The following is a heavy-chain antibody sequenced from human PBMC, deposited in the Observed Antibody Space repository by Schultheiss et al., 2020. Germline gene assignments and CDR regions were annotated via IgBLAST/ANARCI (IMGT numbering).Heavy chain of an antibody. V-gene: IGHV4-59*12. CDR3: ARETPFQLYYYYGMDV. J-gene: IGHJ6*02. D-gene: IGHD1-1*01. CDR1: GGSISGYH. CDR2: IFYSGGA. Sequence: SETLSLTCSVSGGSISGYHWNWIRQAPGKGLEWIGNIFYSGGARYNPSFNSRLTISVDTSKNQFSLKLSSVTAADTAVYYCARETPFQLYYYYGMDVWGQGTTVTVSS.